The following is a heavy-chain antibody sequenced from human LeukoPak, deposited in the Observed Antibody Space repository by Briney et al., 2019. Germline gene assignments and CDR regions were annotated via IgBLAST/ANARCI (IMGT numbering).Heavy chain of an antibody. V-gene: IGHV3-30*04. Sequence: GGSLRLSCAASGFTFSSYAMHWVRQAPGKGLEWVAVISYDGSNKYYADSVKGRFTISRDNSKNTLYLQMNSLRAEDTAVYYCARGRGSYLGYWGQGTLVTVSS. J-gene: IGHJ4*02. CDR3: ARGRGSYLGY. CDR1: GFTFSSYA. D-gene: IGHD3-16*01. CDR2: ISYDGSNK.